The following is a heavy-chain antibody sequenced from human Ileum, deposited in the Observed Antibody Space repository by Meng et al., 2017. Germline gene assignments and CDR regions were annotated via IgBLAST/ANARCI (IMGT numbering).Heavy chain of an antibody. CDR2: ISHSGSA. Sequence: QVQLQQWGAGLLQPSETLSLTCAVYGGSFSGYYWSWIRQPPGKGLEWIGQISHSGSAYYNPSLKSRVTMSVDKSKSQFSLMLTSVTAADTAIYYCARHGGYSQDFWGQGTLVTVSS. J-gene: IGHJ4*02. CDR1: GGSFSGYY. CDR3: ARHGGYSQDF. D-gene: IGHD4-23*01. V-gene: IGHV4-34*01.